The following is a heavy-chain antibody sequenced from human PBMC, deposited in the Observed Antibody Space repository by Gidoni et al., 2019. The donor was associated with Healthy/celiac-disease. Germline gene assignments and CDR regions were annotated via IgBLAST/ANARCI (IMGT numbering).Heavy chain of an antibody. CDR3: ASTVAD. V-gene: IGHV4-34*01. D-gene: IGHD4-17*01. J-gene: IGHJ4*02. CDR1: GGSFSGYY. CDR2: INHSGST. Sequence: QVQLQQWGPGLSTPSQTLPPTCAVYGGSFSGYYWSWIRQPPGKGLEWIGEINHSGSTNYNPSLKSRVTISVDTSKNQFSLKLSSVTAADTAVYYCASTVADWGQGTLVTVSS.